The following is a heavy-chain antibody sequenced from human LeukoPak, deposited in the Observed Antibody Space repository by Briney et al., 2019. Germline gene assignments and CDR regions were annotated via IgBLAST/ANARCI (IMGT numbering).Heavy chain of an antibody. CDR1: GFTFSSYS. CDR2: IVGSGGST. D-gene: IGHD3-9*01. J-gene: IGHJ4*02. V-gene: IGHV3-23*01. CDR3: AKSYPNDDTGYHREFDY. Sequence: VGSLRVSCAASGFTFSSYSMSWVRQAPGEGLEWVSAIVGSGGSTYYADSVKGRFTISRDNSKNTLYLQMNSLRAEDTAVYYCAKSYPNDDTGYHREFDYWGQGTLATVSS.